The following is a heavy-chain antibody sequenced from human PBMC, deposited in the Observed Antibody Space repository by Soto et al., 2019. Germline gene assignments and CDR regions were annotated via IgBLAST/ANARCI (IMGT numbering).Heavy chain of an antibody. CDR2: IDPSDSYT. J-gene: IGHJ6*04. CDR3: AMRGTPPIVAAGTDYYYYGMDV. D-gene: IGHD6-13*01. Sequence: PGESLKISCKGSGYSFTSYWISWVRQMPGKGLEWMGRIDPSDSYTNYSPSFQGHVTISADKSISTAYLQWSSLKASDTAMYYCAMRGTPPIVAAGTDYYYYGMDVWGGGTTVTVSS. CDR1: GYSFTSYW. V-gene: IGHV5-10-1*01.